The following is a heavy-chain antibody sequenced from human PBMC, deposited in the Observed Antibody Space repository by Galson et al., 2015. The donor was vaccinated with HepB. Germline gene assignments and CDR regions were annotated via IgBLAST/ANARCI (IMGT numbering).Heavy chain of an antibody. V-gene: IGHV3-30-3*01. CDR3: ARDTDRIIDLVVEPVASYFDY. D-gene: IGHD2-2*01. CDR2: ISYDGNNE. J-gene: IGHJ4*02. Sequence: AVISYDGNNEHYADSVKGRFTVSRDNSKNTLFLQIKSLRAEDKAVYYCARDTDRIIDLVVEPVASYFDYWGQGTLVTVSS.